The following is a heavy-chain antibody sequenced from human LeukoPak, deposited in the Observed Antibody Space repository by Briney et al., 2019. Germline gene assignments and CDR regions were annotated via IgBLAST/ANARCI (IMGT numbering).Heavy chain of an antibody. CDR3: AKDMGFGELLPDY. D-gene: IGHD3-10*01. J-gene: IGHJ4*02. CDR2: ISGSGGST. CDR1: GFTFSSYA. V-gene: IGHV3-23*01. Sequence: GGSLRLSCAASGFTFSSYAMSWVRRAPGKGLEWVSAISGSGGSTYYADSVKGRFTISRDNSKNTLYLQMNSLRAEDTAVYYCAKDMGFGELLPDYWGQGTLVTVSS.